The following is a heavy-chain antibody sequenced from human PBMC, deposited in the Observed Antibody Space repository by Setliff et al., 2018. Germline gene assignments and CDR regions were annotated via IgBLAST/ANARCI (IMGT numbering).Heavy chain of an antibody. J-gene: IGHJ4*02. CDR2: INHSGSS. D-gene: IGHD6-6*01. V-gene: IGHV4-34*01. CDR3: ARGRNVAARLLDS. Sequence: SETLSLTCAASGGTFSDYCWTWIRQPPGKGLEWIGEINHSGSSNYNPSLKSRLTISVDTSKNQFSLRLNSVTAADTAVYYCARGRNVAARLLDSWGQGARVTVS. CDR1: GGTFSDYC.